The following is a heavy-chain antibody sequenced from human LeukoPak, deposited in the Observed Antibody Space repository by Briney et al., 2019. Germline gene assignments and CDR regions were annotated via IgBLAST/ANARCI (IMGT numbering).Heavy chain of an antibody. CDR2: IIPIFGTA. Sequence: ASVKVSCKASGGTFSSYAISWVRQALGQGLEWMGGIIPIFGTANYAQKFQGRVTITTDESTSTAYMELSSLRSEDTAVYYCARDYFSRAALLGYFDLWGRGTLVTVSS. V-gene: IGHV1-69*05. D-gene: IGHD2-15*01. CDR1: GGTFSSYA. CDR3: ARDYFSRAALLGYFDL. J-gene: IGHJ2*01.